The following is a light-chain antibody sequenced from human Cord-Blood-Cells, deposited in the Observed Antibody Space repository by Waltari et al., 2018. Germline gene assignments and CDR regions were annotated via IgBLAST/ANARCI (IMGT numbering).Light chain of an antibody. V-gene: IGLV2-14*01. CDR2: DVS. CDR1: SSDVGGYNY. Sequence: QSALTQPASVSGSPGQSITISCTGTSSDVGGYNYVSWYQQHPGKAPTLMIYDVSKRPSAVSNRFSGSKSGNTASLTISGLQAEDEADYSCSSYTSSSTWVFGGGTKLTVL. CDR3: SSYTSSSTWV. J-gene: IGLJ3*02.